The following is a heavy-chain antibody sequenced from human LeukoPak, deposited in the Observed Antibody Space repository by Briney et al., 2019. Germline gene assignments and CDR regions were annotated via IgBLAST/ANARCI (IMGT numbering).Heavy chain of an antibody. V-gene: IGHV4-34*01. CDR2: INHSGST. CDR1: GGSFSGYY. J-gene: IGHJ5*02. CDR3: ARVPRVEAGATGDWFDP. Sequence: PSETLSLTCAVYGGSFSGYYWSWIRQPPGKGLEWIGEINHSGSTNYNPSLKSRVTISVDTPKNQFFLNLRSVTAADTAVYYCARVPRVEAGATGDWFDPWGQGTVVTVSS. D-gene: IGHD2-2*01.